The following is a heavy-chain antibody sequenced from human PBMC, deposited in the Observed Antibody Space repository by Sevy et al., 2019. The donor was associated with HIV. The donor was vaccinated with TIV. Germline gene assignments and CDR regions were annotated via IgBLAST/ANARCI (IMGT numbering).Heavy chain of an antibody. Sequence: SENLSLICPVSGDSTGSGGYYWSWIRQPLGKALEWIGCIYHSGSTFHNPSLQSRVTISVDRSKNQFSLKLRSVTAADTAVYYCARGSGTSRYYDHWGQGTLVTVSS. CDR1: GDSTGSGGYY. D-gene: IGHD3-9*01. V-gene: IGHV4-30-2*01. J-gene: IGHJ5*02. CDR3: ARGSGTSRYYDH. CDR2: IYHSGST.